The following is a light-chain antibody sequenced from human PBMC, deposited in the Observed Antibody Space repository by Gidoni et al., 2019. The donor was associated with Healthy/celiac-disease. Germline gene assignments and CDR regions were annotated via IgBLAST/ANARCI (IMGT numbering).Light chain of an antibody. Sequence: DIVMTQSPASLAVSLGERATINCKSSQSVLYSSNNKNYLAWYQQKPRQPPKLLIYWASTRESGVPDRFSGSGSGTDFTLTISSLQAEDVAVYYCQQYYSSPYTFGQGTKLEIK. J-gene: IGKJ2*01. CDR1: QSVLYSSNNKNY. CDR3: QQYYSSPYT. CDR2: WAS. V-gene: IGKV4-1*01.